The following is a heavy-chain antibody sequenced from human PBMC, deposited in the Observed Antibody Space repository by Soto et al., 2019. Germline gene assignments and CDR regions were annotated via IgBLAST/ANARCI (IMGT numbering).Heavy chain of an antibody. J-gene: IGHJ5*02. CDR3: ATLRFLEWQGGTHNWFDP. D-gene: IGHD3-3*01. CDR1: GYTLTELS. CDR2: FDPEDGET. Sequence: QVQLVQSGAEVKKPGASVKVSCKVSGYTLTELSMHWVRQAPGKGLEWMGGFDPEDGETICAQKFQGRVTMTEDTSTDTAYMELSSLRSEDTAVYYCATLRFLEWQGGTHNWFDPWGQGTLVTVSS. V-gene: IGHV1-24*01.